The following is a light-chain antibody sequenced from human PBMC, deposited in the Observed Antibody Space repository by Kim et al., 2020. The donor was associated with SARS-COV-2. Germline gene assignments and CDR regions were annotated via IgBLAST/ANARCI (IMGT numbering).Light chain of an antibody. CDR2: GTS. CDR1: QDISRW. Sequence: AFVGDRITITCRTSQDISRWLAWYQQKPEKAPKPLIYGTSSLHSGVPSRFSGSGSGTTFILTISSLQPEDFAMYYCQQYYSYPVNFGGGTKVDIK. J-gene: IGKJ4*01. V-gene: IGKV1D-16*01. CDR3: QQYYSYPVN.